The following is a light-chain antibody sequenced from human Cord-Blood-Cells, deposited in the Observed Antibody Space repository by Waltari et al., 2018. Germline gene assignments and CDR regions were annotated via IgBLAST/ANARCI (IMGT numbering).Light chain of an antibody. CDR2: EVS. CDR1: SSDVGGYNY. CDR3: SAYTSSSTLV. J-gene: IGLJ1*01. Sequence: QSALTQPASVSGSPGQSITISCTGTSSDVGGYNYVSWYQQHPGKAPKLMIYEVSNRPSRFSNRFSGSKSGNTASRTIAGLQAEDEADYYCSAYTSSSTLVFGTGTKVTVL. V-gene: IGLV2-14*01.